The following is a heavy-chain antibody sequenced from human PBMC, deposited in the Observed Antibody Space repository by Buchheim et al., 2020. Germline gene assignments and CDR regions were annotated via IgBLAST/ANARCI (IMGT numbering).Heavy chain of an antibody. CDR2: IIPIFGTS. D-gene: IGHD3-10*01. CDR3: ARGGFDLTDYYGSGRPHYHGLDV. CDR1: GDTFNRYA. V-gene: IGHV1-69*06. J-gene: IGHJ6*02. Sequence: QVQLVQSGAEVKKPGSSVKVSCKASGDTFNRYAISWVRQAPGQGLEWMGGIIPIFGTSNYAQKFQGRVTITADKSTSTAYMELSSLRSEDTALYYCARGGFDLTDYYGSGRPHYHGLDVWGQGTT.